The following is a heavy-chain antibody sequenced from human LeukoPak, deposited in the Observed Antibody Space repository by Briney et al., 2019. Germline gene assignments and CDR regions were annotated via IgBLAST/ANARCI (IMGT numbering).Heavy chain of an antibody. CDR1: GFTISNYW. J-gene: IGHJ4*02. Sequence: PGGSLRLSCAASGFTISNYWMTWVREAPGKGLEWEANIHPNGGEQYYVDSVKGRFTISRDNAKNSLYLQMNSLTAEDTAVYYCASQPSAVAGNYWGQGTLVTVSS. CDR3: ASQPSAVAGNY. V-gene: IGHV3-7*02. CDR2: IHPNGGEQ. D-gene: IGHD6-19*01.